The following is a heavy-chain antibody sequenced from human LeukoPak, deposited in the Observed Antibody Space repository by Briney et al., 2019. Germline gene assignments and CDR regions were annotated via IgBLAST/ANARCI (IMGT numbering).Heavy chain of an antibody. CDR1: GFTFSGSN. CDR2: IRREANSYAT. V-gene: IGHV3-73*01. J-gene: IGHJ4*02. CDR3: TYYDSRASRDY. D-gene: IGHD3-22*01. Sequence: GRSLSLSCAASGFTFSGSNMDWVRQASGKGLEWVCRIRREANSYATAYAASVKGRFTIARADSTNTAYLQMNSLKTEATAMYYCTYYDSRASRDYWGQGTLVTGSS.